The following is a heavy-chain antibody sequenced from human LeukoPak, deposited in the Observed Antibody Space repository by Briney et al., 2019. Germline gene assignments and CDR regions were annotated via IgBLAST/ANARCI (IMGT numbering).Heavy chain of an antibody. V-gene: IGHV4-34*01. J-gene: IGHJ4*02. CDR3: ARGRALNTYYYDSSNLDY. Sequence: SETLSLTCAVYGGPFSGYYWSWIRQPPGKGLEWIGEINHSGSSNYNPSLKSRVTISVDTSRNQFSLKLSSVTAADTAVYYCARGRALNTYYYDSSNLDYWGQGTLVTVSS. CDR1: GGPFSGYY. CDR2: INHSGSS. D-gene: IGHD3-22*01.